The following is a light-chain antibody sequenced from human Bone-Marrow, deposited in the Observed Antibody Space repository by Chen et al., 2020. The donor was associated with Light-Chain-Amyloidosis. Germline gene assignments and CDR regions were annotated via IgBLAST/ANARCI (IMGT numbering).Light chain of an antibody. V-gene: IGLV1-47*02. J-gene: IGLJ1*01. Sequence: QSVLTQPPSASATPGQRVTISCCGASSNTGINYVYCYQHFPGAAPTLRIHSNRPRPSEVPDRFAASKSGTSAFLAISGLRSEDEADYYCAAWDGSLSGYVFGTGTKVIVL. CDR1: SSNTGINY. CDR2: SNR. CDR3: AAWDGSLSGYV.